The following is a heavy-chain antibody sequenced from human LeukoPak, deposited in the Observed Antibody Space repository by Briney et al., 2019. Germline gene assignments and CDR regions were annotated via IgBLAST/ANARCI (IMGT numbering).Heavy chain of an antibody. CDR3: AVDIMGPNYYDSSGSFDY. D-gene: IGHD3-22*01. CDR1: GGSIVSYY. CDR2: IYDSGSI. Sequence: SETLSLTCTVSGGSIVSYYWSWIRQPPGKGLEWIGYIYDSGSINYNPSLKSRVTISLDTSKNQFSLKLSSVTAADTAVYYCAVDIMGPNYYDSSGSFDYWGQGTLVTVSS. J-gene: IGHJ4*02. V-gene: IGHV4-59*12.